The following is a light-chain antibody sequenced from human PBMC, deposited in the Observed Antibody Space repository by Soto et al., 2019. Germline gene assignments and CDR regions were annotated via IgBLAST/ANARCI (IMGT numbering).Light chain of an antibody. CDR2: GAS. V-gene: IGKV3-11*01. CDR1: QSISTH. Sequence: EIVLTQSPATVSSSAGERATLSCRASQSISTHLAWYQQKPGQAPRLLIYGASNRDTGIPARFSGSGSGTDFTLTISSLEPEDFAVYYCQHRINWPLTFGGGTKVAIK. CDR3: QHRINWPLT. J-gene: IGKJ4*01.